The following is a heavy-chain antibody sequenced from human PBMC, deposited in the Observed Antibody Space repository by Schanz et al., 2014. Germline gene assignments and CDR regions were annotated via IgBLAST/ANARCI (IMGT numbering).Heavy chain of an antibody. CDR1: GVTFSSYA. D-gene: IGHD1-1*01. J-gene: IGHJ4*02. Sequence: EVQLLESGGGFVQPGGSLRLSCVASGVTFSSYAMSWVRQAPGKGLEWVSLVSASGGGPFYADSVKGRLTISRDNSKNTGYLEMNRLRTEDTALYYCARDSAGTTFGVLDSWGQGTLVTVSS. CDR2: VSASGGGP. CDR3: ARDSAGTTFGVLDS. V-gene: IGHV3-23*01.